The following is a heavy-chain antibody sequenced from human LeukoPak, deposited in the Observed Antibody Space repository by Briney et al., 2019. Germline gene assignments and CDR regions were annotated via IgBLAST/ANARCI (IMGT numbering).Heavy chain of an antibody. CDR1: GYSFTSYW. D-gene: IGHD5-18*01. CDR2: IYPGDSDT. V-gene: IGHV5-51*01. J-gene: IGHJ6*03. CDR3: ARLRGPYTAMVIDGRWSRDFVPGYYMDV. Sequence: GESLKISCKGSGYSFTSYWIGWVRQMPGKGLEWMGIIYPGDSDTRYSPSFQGQVTISADKSTSTAYLQWSSLKASDTAMYYCARLRGPYTAMVIDGRWSRDFVPGYYMDVWGKGTTVTISS.